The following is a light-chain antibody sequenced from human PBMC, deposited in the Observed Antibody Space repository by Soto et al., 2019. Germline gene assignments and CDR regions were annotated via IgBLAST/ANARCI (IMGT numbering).Light chain of an antibody. V-gene: IGKV3-15*01. CDR3: QQHDNWPYT. CDR2: DAS. J-gene: IGKJ2*01. Sequence: EIVMTQSPATLSVSPGERATLSCRASQSVSSNLAWYHQKPGQAPRLLIYDASTRATGIPARFSGSGSGTEVTLTISRLQSEDFAVYYCQQHDNWPYTFGQGTKLEIQ. CDR1: QSVSSN.